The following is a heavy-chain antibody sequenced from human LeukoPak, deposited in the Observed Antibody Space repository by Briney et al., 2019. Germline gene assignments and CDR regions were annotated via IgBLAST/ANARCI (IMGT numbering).Heavy chain of an antibody. D-gene: IGHD1-14*01. CDR2: IYSGGST. J-gene: IGHJ3*02. CDR3: ARDLSPWETRNPDAFDI. V-gene: IGHV3-66*01. Sequence: PGGSLRLSCAASGFTVSSNYMSWVRQAPGKGLEWVSVIYSGGSTYYADSVKGRFTISRDNSKNTLYLQMNSLRVEDTAVYYCARDLSPWETRNPDAFDIWGQGTMVTVSS. CDR1: GFTVSSNY.